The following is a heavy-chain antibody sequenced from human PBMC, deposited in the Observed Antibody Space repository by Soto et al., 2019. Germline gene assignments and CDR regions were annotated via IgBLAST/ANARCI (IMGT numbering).Heavy chain of an antibody. J-gene: IGHJ6*02. CDR3: ARETIPQMYFYGTDV. CDR1: GYTLTELS. CDR2: LDPEDGET. Sequence: ASVKVSCKVSGYTLTELSMHWVRQAPGKGLEWMGGLDPEDGETIYTLKIQGRVTMTEDTSTDTAFMELRSLRSDDTAVYYCARETIPQMYFYGTDVWGQGTTVTVSS. V-gene: IGHV1-24*01. D-gene: IGHD3-3*01.